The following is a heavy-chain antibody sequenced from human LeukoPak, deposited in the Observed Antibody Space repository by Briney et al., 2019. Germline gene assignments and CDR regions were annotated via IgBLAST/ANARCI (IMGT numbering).Heavy chain of an antibody. Sequence: ASVKVSCKASGGTFSSYAISWVRQAPGQGLEWMGRIIPIFGIVNYAQKFQGRVTITADKSTSTAYMELSSLRSEDTAVYYCAREDHIVVVPAAKEVWFDPWGQGTLVTVSS. CDR1: GGTFSSYA. D-gene: IGHD2-2*01. V-gene: IGHV1-69*04. CDR2: IIPIFGIV. CDR3: AREDHIVVVPAAKEVWFDP. J-gene: IGHJ5*02.